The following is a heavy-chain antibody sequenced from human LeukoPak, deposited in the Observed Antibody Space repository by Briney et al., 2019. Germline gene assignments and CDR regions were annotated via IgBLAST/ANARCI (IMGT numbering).Heavy chain of an antibody. CDR1: GDSITNYF. CDR2: IYYTGNT. CDR3: ARGRVAYSAYYFDY. D-gene: IGHD2-15*01. V-gene: IGHV4-59*01. Sequence: SETLSLTCSVSGDSITNYFWSWIRQPPGKGLEWIGYIYYTGNTNYKPSLKSRVTISVDTSTNQFSLRLRSVTAADTAVYYCARGRVAYSAYYFDYWGRGTLVTVSS. J-gene: IGHJ4*02.